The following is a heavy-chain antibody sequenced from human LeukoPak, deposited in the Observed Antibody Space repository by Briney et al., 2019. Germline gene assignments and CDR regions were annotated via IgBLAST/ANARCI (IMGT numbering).Heavy chain of an antibody. CDR2: IYYSGST. CDR1: GGSISSGDYY. V-gene: IGHV4-30-4*01. CDR3: ARDPLHYDILTGFSSRGVDY. Sequence: PSQTPSLTCTVSGGSISSGDYYWSWIRQPPGKGLEWIGYIYYSGSTYYNPSLKSRVTISVDTSKNQFSLKLSSVTAADTAVYYCARDPLHYDILTGFSSRGVDYWGQGTLVTVSS. D-gene: IGHD3-9*01. J-gene: IGHJ4*02.